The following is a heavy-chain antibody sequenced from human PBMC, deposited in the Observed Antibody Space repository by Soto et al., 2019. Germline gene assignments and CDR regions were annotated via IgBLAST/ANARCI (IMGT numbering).Heavy chain of an antibody. CDR2: FDPEDGET. J-gene: IGHJ4*02. CDR1: GHTLTELS. Sequence: QVQLLQSGAEVKKPGASVKVSCKVSGHTLTELSMHWVRQAPGRGLEWMGGFDPEDGETIFAQKFQGRVTMTENTSTDSTYMELPSLRTEHTAVYYFAAGRTRWLHSPFDYWGQGTLVTISP. D-gene: IGHD1-1*01. CDR3: AAGRTRWLHSPFDY. V-gene: IGHV1-24*01.